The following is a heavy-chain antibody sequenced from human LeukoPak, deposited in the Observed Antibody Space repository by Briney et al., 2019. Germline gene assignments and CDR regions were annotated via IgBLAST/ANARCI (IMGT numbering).Heavy chain of an antibody. D-gene: IGHD6-13*01. CDR3: AKARGGGSSWPTPFDY. CDR2: ISYDGSNK. CDR1: GFTFSSYG. V-gene: IGHV3-30*18. J-gene: IGHJ4*02. Sequence: PGGSLRLSCAASGFTFSSYGMHWVRQAPGKGLEWVAVISYDGSNKYYADSVKGRFTISRDNSKNTLYLQMNSLRAEDTAVYYCAKARGGGSSWPTPFDYWGQGTLVTVSS.